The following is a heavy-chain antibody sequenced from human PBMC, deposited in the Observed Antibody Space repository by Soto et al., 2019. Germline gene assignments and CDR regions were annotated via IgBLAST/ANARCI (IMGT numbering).Heavy chain of an antibody. CDR1: GYTFTSYG. J-gene: IGHJ4*02. CDR3: ARDSPPVDY. Sequence: QVQLVQSGAEVKKPGASVKVSCKASGYTFTSYGVSWVRQAPGQGLEWMGWISAYNGNTKYAQKLQGRVTMTTDTSTNTAYMDLRSLRSYDTAVYYFARDSPPVDYRGQGTLITVSS. V-gene: IGHV1-18*01. CDR2: ISAYNGNT.